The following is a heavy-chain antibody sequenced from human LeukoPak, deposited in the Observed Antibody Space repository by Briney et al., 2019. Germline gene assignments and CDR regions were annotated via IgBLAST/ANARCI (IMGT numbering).Heavy chain of an antibody. J-gene: IGHJ2*01. Sequence: PSQTLSLTCTVSGGPISSGGYYWSWIRQPPGKGLEWIGYIYHSGSTYYNPSLKSRVTISVDRSKNQFSLKLSSVTAADTAVYYCARVLAAHWYFDLWGRGTLVTVSS. V-gene: IGHV4-30-2*01. CDR1: GGPISSGGYY. D-gene: IGHD2-8*02. CDR3: ARVLAAHWYFDL. CDR2: IYHSGST.